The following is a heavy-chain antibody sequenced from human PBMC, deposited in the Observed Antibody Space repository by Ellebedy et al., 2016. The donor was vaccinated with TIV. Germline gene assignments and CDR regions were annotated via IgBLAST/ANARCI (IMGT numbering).Heavy chain of an antibody. CDR2: ISPASGSTI. Sequence: GGSLRLSXAASGFTFSSYSLDWVRQAPGKRLEWISYISPASGSTIYYADPVRGRFTISKNTAKNTLYLQMRSLRDEDTAVYYCVRGAFDNSFDIWGQGTLVTVSS. V-gene: IGHV3-48*02. CDR1: GFTFSSYS. CDR3: VRGAFDNSFDI. D-gene: IGHD1-20*01. J-gene: IGHJ3*02.